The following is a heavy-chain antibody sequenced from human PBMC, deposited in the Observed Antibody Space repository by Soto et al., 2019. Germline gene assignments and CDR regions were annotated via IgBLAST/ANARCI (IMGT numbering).Heavy chain of an antibody. V-gene: IGHV1-8*01. J-gene: IGHJ6*01. CDR3: ALEVVSRGMDF. CDR2: MNPNSGNT. Sequence: QVQLVQSGAEVKKPGASVKVSCKASGYTFTIYDINWVRQATGQGLEWMGWMNPNSGNTGYAQKFQGRVTMTRNTSISTSDMELSSLRAEDTAVYYCALEVVSRGMDFWGQGAKVTVFS. CDR1: GYTFTIYD. D-gene: IGHD3-22*01.